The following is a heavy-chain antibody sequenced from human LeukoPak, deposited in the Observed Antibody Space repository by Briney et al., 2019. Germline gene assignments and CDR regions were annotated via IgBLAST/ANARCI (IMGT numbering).Heavy chain of an antibody. J-gene: IGHJ3*02. CDR3: ARVFTARSGGYDAFDI. D-gene: IGHD6-25*01. Sequence: GGSLRLSCAASGFTFSSYDMHWVRQATGKGLEWVSAIDTTGDTCYPGSVKGRFTISRENAKNSLYLEMNSLRAGDTAVYYCARVFTARSGGYDAFDIWGQGTMVTVSS. V-gene: IGHV3-13*01. CDR2: IDTTGDT. CDR1: GFTFSSYD.